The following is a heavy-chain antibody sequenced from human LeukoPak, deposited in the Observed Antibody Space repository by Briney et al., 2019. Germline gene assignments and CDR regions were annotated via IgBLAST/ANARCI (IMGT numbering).Heavy chain of an antibody. Sequence: ASVKVSCKASGYTFISYGISWVRQAPGQGLEWMGWISACKGNTKYAQKFQGRVTMTTDTSTSTAYMELRSLRSDDTAVYYCARVRGRSNWFDPWGQGTLVTVSS. CDR3: ARVRGRSNWFDP. CDR1: GYTFISYG. D-gene: IGHD3-16*01. J-gene: IGHJ5*02. CDR2: ISACKGNT. V-gene: IGHV1-18*04.